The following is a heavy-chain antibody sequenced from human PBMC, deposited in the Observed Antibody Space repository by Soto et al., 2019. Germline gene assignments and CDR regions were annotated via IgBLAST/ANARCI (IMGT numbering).Heavy chain of an antibody. Sequence: PGGSLRLSCATSGFTFGSYPMHWVRQAPGKGLEWVALISYDGNNKHYADSVKGRFIVSRDNSKNTLYLQMNSVRSGDTAVYFCARDTAPVITGGLPYFDFWGQGALVTVSS. V-gene: IGHV3-30*03. CDR3: ARDTAPVITGGLPYFDF. D-gene: IGHD1-20*01. CDR2: ISYDGNNK. CDR1: GFTFGSYP. J-gene: IGHJ4*02.